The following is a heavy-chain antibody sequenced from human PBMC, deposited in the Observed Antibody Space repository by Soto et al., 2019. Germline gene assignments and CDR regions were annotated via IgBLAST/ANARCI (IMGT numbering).Heavy chain of an antibody. CDR1: GGSISRNY. CDR2: IYGSGTT. J-gene: IGHJ6*02. CDR3: ARDWRVFHAFLTGYYEAYYYGMDV. Sequence: QVQLQESGPGLVKPSETLSLTCTVSGGSISRNYWSWIRKPAGKGLEWIGRIYGSGTTNYNPSLKSRVTMSVDTSKNQFSLKLSSVTAADTAVYYCARDWRVFHAFLTGYYEAYYYGMDVWGLGTTVSVSS. V-gene: IGHV4-4*07. D-gene: IGHD3-9*01.